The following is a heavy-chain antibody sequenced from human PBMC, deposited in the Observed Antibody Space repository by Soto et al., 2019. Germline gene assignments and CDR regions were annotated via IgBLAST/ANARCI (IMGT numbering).Heavy chain of an antibody. D-gene: IGHD3-9*01. J-gene: IGHJ5*02. CDR1: GFTFSSYA. Sequence: GGSLRLSCAASGFTFSSYAMSWVRQAPGKGLEWVSAISGSGGSTYYADSVKGRFTISRDNSKNTLYLQMGSLRAEDMAVYYCARSDILTGYSWFDPWGQGTLVTVSS. CDR2: ISGSGGST. CDR3: ARSDILTGYSWFDP. V-gene: IGHV3-23*01.